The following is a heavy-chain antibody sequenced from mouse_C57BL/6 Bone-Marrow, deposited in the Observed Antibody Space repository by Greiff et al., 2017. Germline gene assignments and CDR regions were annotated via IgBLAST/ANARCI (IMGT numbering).Heavy chain of an antibody. CDR1: GYTFTSYW. Sequence: VQLQQPGAELVKPGASVTLSCKASGYTFTSYWMHWVKQRPGRGLEWIGRLATNSGGTKYNEKLQSKATLTVDKPASTAYMQLSSLTSEDSAVYYCARSHYYGSRWYYAMDYWGQGTSVTVSA. J-gene: IGHJ4*01. CDR3: ARSHYYGSRWYYAMDY. V-gene: IGHV1-72*01. D-gene: IGHD1-1*01. CDR2: LATNSGGT.